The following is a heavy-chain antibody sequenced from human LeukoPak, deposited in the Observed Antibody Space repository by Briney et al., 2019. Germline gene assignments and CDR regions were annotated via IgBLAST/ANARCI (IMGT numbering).Heavy chain of an antibody. Sequence: GGFLRLSCAASGFTFSSYAMSWVRQAPGKGLEWVSAISGSGGSTYYADSVKGRFTISRDNSKNTLYLQMNSLRAEDTAVYYCAKVVLAGTLVFDYWGQGTLVTVSS. CDR3: AKVVLAGTLVFDY. J-gene: IGHJ4*02. CDR1: GFTFSSYA. V-gene: IGHV3-23*01. D-gene: IGHD6-19*01. CDR2: ISGSGGST.